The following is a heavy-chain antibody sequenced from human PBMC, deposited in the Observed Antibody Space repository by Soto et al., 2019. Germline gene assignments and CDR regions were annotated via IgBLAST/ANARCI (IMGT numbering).Heavy chain of an antibody. CDR2: ISAYNGNT. J-gene: IGHJ6*02. V-gene: IGHV1-18*01. CDR1: GYTFTSYG. Sequence: QVQLVQSGAEVKKPGASVKVSCKASGYTFTSYGISWVRQAPGQGLEWMGWISAYNGNTNYAQKLQGRVTMTTDTSTSTAYMELMSLGSDDTAVYYCAREGYYYGSGSYYTQNNYYYYYGMDVLGQWTKVTVSS. CDR3: AREGYYYGSGSYYTQNNYYYYYGMDV. D-gene: IGHD3-10*01.